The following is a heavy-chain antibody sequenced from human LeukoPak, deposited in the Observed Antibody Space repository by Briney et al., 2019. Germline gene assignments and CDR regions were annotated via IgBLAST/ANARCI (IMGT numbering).Heavy chain of an antibody. J-gene: IGHJ5*02. D-gene: IGHD2-2*01. CDR2: INHSGST. Sequence: SETLSLTCAVYGGSFSGYYWSWIRQPPGKGLEWIGEINHSGSTNYNPSLKSRVTISVDTSKNQFSLKLSSVTAADTAVYYCARDFLPFSGEDIVVVPAAMGWFDPWGQGTLVTVSS. CDR3: ARDFLPFSGEDIVVVPAAMGWFDP. CDR1: GGSFSGYY. V-gene: IGHV4-34*01.